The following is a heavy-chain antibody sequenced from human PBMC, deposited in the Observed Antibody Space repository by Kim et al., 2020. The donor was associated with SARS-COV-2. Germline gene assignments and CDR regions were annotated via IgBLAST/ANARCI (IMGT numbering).Heavy chain of an antibody. CDR3: AREGGLYDSSGYYTYYYYGMDV. J-gene: IGHJ6*02. Sequence: SETLSLTCTVSGGSISSGSYYWSWIRQPAGKGLEWIGRIYTSGSTNYNPSLKSRVTISVDTSKNQFSLKLSSVTAADTAVYYCAREGGLYDSSGYYTYYYYGMDVWGQGTTVTVSS. D-gene: IGHD3-22*01. CDR1: GGSISSGSYY. V-gene: IGHV4-61*02. CDR2: IYTSGST.